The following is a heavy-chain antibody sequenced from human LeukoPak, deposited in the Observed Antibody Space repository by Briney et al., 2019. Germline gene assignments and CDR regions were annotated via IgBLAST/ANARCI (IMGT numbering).Heavy chain of an antibody. CDR1: GFTFSSYN. V-gene: IGHV3-48*01. CDR3: ARRGISAPFDY. D-gene: IGHD1-14*01. CDR2: ISGSSSTI. J-gene: IGHJ4*02. Sequence: PGGSLRLSCAASGFTFSSYNMNWVRQAPGKGLEWVSYISGSSSTIYYADSVKGRFTISRDNAKNSLYLQMNSLRAEDTAVYYCARRGISAPFDYWGQGTLVTV.